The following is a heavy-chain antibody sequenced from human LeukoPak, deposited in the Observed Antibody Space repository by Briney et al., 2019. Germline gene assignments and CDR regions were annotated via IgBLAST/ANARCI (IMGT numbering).Heavy chain of an antibody. CDR1: GYTFTGYY. V-gene: IGHV1-2*02. CDR3: ARDNHREWELLVSDY. D-gene: IGHD1-26*01. Sequence: ASVKVSCKASGYTFTGYYMHWVRQAPGQGLEWMGWINPTSGGTKYAQKLQGRVTMTTDTSTSTAYMELRSLRSDDTAVYYCARDNHREWELLVSDYWGQGTLVTVSS. CDR2: INPTSGGT. J-gene: IGHJ4*02.